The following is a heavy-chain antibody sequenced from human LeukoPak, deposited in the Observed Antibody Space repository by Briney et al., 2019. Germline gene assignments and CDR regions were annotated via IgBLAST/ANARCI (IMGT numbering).Heavy chain of an antibody. Sequence: ASVKVSCKASGYTFTSYGISWVRQAPGQGLEWMGWISAYNGNTNYAQKLQGRVTMTTDTSTSTAYMELRSLRSDDTAVYYCARGSMVRGVQYYFGYWGQGTLVTVSS. CDR2: ISAYNGNT. J-gene: IGHJ4*02. CDR3: ARGSMVRGVQYYFGY. CDR1: GYTFTSYG. D-gene: IGHD3-10*01. V-gene: IGHV1-18*01.